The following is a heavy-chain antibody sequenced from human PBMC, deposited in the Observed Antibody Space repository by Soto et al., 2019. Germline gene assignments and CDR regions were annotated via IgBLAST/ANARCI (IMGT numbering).Heavy chain of an antibody. Sequence: GGSLRLSCAASGFTVSSNYMSWVRQAPGKGLEWVSIIYSGGNTYYADFVKDRFTISRDISQNTLYLEMNSLRAEDTAVYYCARDSVAGGYYYYYGLDVWGQGTTVTVSS. V-gene: IGHV3-53*01. CDR3: ARDSVAGGYYYYYGLDV. J-gene: IGHJ6*02. CDR2: IYSGGNT. CDR1: GFTVSSNY. D-gene: IGHD2-15*01.